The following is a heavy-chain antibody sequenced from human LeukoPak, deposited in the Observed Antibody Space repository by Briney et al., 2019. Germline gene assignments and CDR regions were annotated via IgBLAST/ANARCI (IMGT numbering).Heavy chain of an antibody. Sequence: ASVKVSFKASGYTFTDYYLHWVRQAPGHGLEWMGWINPKTGVTKYAQNFQGRVTVTRDTSISTAYMELSRLRSDDTAVYYCARETYIMSLDLWGRGALVTVSS. CDR2: INPKTGVT. CDR3: ARETYIMSLDL. CDR1: GYTFTDYY. J-gene: IGHJ4*02. D-gene: IGHD3-16*01. V-gene: IGHV1-2*02.